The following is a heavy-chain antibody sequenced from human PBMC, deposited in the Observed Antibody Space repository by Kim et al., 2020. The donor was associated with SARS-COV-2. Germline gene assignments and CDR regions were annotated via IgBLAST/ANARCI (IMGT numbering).Heavy chain of an antibody. V-gene: IGHV3-48*03. CDR3: VRGLSTFGWGCYYD. D-gene: IGHD3-10*01. Sequence: GGSLRLSCTGSGFPFNGYEMNWVRQAPGKGLEWISYIGRGGKTIYYADSVKGRFTVSRDNAKNSLYLQMNSLRSEDTAVYYCVRGLSTFGWGCYYDGGEGTVVTVLS. J-gene: IGHJ4*02. CDR1: GFPFNGYE. CDR2: IGRGGKTI.